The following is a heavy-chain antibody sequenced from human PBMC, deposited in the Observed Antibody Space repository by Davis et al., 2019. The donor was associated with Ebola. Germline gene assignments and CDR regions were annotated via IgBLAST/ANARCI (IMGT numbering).Heavy chain of an antibody. CDR2: IYYSGST. V-gene: IGHV4-59*08. D-gene: IGHD5-12*01. CDR3: ARLFIVANNFDY. Sequence: MPSETLSLTCTVSGGSISSYYWSWIRQPPGKGLEWIGYIYYSGSTNYNPSLKSRVTISVDTSKNQFSLKLSSVTAADTAVYYCARLFIVANNFDYWGQGTLVTVSS. CDR1: GGSISSYY. J-gene: IGHJ4*02.